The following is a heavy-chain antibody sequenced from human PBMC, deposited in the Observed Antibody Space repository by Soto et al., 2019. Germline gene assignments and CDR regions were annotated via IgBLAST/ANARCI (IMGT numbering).Heavy chain of an antibody. CDR1: GFTFSGSA. CDR3: VRYCSGGSCPDAIDI. V-gene: IGHV3-73*01. D-gene: IGHD2-15*01. J-gene: IGHJ3*02. Sequence: PGGSLRLSCAASGFTFSGSAMHWVRQASGKGLEWVGRIRSKANSDAIAYAASVKGRFTISRDDSKNTAYLQMNSLKTEDTAVYYCVRYCSGGSCPDAIDISGQGTMVTVSS. CDR2: IRSKANSDAI.